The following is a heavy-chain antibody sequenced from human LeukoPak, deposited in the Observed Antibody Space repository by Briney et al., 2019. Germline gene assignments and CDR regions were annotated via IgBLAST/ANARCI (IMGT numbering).Heavy chain of an antibody. Sequence: GGSLRLSCAASGFTFSGYSMNWVRQAPGKGLEWVSSISSSSSYIYYADSVKGRFTISRDNAKNSLYLQMNSLRAEDTAVYYCARDLGHCSGGICYPTIDYWGQGTLVTVSS. CDR3: ARDLGHCSGGICYPTIDY. J-gene: IGHJ4*02. D-gene: IGHD2-15*01. CDR1: GFTFSGYS. V-gene: IGHV3-21*01. CDR2: ISSSSSYI.